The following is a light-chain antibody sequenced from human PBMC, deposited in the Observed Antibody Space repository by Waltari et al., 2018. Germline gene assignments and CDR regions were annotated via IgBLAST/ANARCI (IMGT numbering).Light chain of an antibody. J-gene: IGKJ2*01. CDR2: KAS. Sequence: DIQMPQSPSTLSASVGDRVTITCPASQSISSWLAWYQQKPGKPPKLLIYKASTLESGVPSRFSGSGSGTEFTLTISCLQPDDFATYCCQQYNSYYTFGQGTKLDIK. CDR3: QQYNSYYT. V-gene: IGKV1-5*03. CDR1: QSISSW.